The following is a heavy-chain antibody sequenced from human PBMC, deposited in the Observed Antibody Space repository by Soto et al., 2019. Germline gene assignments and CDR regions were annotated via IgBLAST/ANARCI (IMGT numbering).Heavy chain of an antibody. D-gene: IGHD3-10*01. Sequence: RASVKVSCKASGGTFSSYAISWVRQAPGQGLEWMGGIIPIFGTANYAQKFQGRVTITADESTSTAYMELSSLRSEDTAVYYCARHAMVRGVIPYYYYGMDVWGQGTTVTVSS. J-gene: IGHJ6*02. CDR3: ARHAMVRGVIPYYYYGMDV. CDR2: IIPIFGTA. V-gene: IGHV1-69*13. CDR1: GGTFSSYA.